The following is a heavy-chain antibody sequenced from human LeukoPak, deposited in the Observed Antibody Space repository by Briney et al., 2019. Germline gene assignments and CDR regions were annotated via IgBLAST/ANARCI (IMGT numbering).Heavy chain of an antibody. Sequence: ASVKVSCKASGYTFTSYDINWVRQATGQGLEWMGWMNPNSGNTGYAQKFQGRVTITRNTSISTAYMELSSLRSEDTAVYYCARGDYCSSTSCSNWFEPWGQGTLVTVSS. D-gene: IGHD2-2*01. J-gene: IGHJ5*02. CDR1: GYTFTSYD. CDR3: ARGDYCSSTSCSNWFEP. V-gene: IGHV1-8*03. CDR2: MNPNSGNT.